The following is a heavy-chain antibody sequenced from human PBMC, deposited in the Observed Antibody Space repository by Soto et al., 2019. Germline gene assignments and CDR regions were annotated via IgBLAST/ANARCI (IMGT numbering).Heavy chain of an antibody. CDR2: IYYSGST. V-gene: IGHV4-59*01. J-gene: IGHJ6*02. CDR1: GGSISSYY. Sequence: SETLSLTCTVSGGSISSYYWSWIRQPPGKGLEWIGYIYYSGSTSYNPSLKSRVTISVDTSKNQFSLKLSSVTAADTAVYYCARDRALYYYYYGMDVWGQGTTVTVSS. CDR3: ARDRALYYYYYGMDV.